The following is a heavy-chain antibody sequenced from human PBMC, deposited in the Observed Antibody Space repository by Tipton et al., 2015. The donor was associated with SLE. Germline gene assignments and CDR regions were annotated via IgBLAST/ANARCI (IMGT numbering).Heavy chain of an antibody. Sequence: TLSLTCTVSGGSISSYYWSWIRQPPGKGLEWIGYIYYSGSTNYNPSLKSRVTISVDTSKNQFSLKLSSVTAADTAVYYCARPTTLSAFDIWGQGTMVTVPS. CDR3: ARPTTLSAFDI. J-gene: IGHJ3*02. V-gene: IGHV4-59*08. D-gene: IGHD1-1*01. CDR2: IYYSGST. CDR1: GGSISSYY.